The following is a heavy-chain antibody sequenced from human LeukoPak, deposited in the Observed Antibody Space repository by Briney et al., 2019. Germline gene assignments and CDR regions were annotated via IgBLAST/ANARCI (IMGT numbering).Heavy chain of an antibody. CDR1: GFTFSSYA. CDR2: LSGSAGSA. CDR3: AKPGYNSGWYDFDY. D-gene: IGHD6-19*01. J-gene: IGHJ4*02. Sequence: GGSLRLSCAASGFTFSSYAMSWVRQAPGKGLEWVSALSGSAGSAYYADSVKGRFTVSRDNSKNTLYLQMTSLRAEDTAVYYCAKPGYNSGWYDFDYWGQGTLVTVSS. V-gene: IGHV3-23*01.